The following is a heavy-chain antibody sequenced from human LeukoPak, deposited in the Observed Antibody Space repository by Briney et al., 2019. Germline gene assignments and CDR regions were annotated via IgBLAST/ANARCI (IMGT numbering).Heavy chain of an antibody. CDR2: TCYNSINTKCYK. Sequence: SQTLSLTCPICGYSVFTDSAGGNWLTQSPSRGLEWLGRTCYNSINTKCYKDYAPDVKSRITITPDTTKIQFSLQLNSVTPEDTAVYYCARGWLQSGFGYWGQGTLVTVSS. V-gene: IGHV6-1*01. CDR3: ARGWLQSGFGY. CDR1: GYSVFTDSAG. J-gene: IGHJ4*02. D-gene: IGHD5-24*01.